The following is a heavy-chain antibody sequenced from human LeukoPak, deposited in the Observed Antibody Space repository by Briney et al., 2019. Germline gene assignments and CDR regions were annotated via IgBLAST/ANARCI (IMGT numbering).Heavy chain of an antibody. Sequence: GGSLRLSCAASGFTFSSYAMIWVRQAPGKGLEWVSAISGSGGSTYYADSVKGRFTISRDNSKNTLYLQMNSLRAEDTAVYYCANTFGYSRPIDYWGQGTLVTVSS. V-gene: IGHV3-23*01. J-gene: IGHJ4*02. CDR1: GFTFSSYA. CDR3: ANTFGYSRPIDY. D-gene: IGHD6-13*01. CDR2: ISGSGGST.